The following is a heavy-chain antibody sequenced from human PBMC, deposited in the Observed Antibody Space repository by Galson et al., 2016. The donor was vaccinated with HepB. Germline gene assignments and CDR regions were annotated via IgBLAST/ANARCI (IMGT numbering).Heavy chain of an antibody. V-gene: IGHV4-34*01. D-gene: IGHD2-2*01. CDR1: GGSFGTHS. CDR2: INYSGHT. CDR3: ARVRTTPASFDP. J-gene: IGHJ5*02. Sequence: SETLSLTCAVSGGSFGTHSWSWLRQPPGKGLEWIGEINYSGHTNYNPSLKSRVTILVDTSKQQFSLKVSSVTAADTAVYYCARVRTTPASFDPWGLGTLVTVSS.